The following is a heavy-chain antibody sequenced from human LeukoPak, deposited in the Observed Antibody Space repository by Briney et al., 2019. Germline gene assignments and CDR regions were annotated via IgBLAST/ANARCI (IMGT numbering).Heavy chain of an antibody. V-gene: IGHV1-3*01. CDR3: AREGPPPSTRGTMKRVGDPLGAMDV. CDR2: INAGNGNT. Sequence: GPVKVSCKASGYTFARHAMHWSRQAPGQRLEWMGWINAGNGNTENSQKFQGRVTIIRDTSARTVYMELSSLRSEDTAVYYCAREGPPPSTRGTMKRVGDPLGAMDVWGQGTTVTVSS. J-gene: IGHJ6*02. D-gene: IGHD2-15*01. CDR1: GYTFARHA.